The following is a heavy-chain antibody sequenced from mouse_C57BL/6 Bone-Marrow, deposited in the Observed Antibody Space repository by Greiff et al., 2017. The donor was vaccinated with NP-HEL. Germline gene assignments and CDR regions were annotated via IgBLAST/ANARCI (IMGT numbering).Heavy chain of an antibody. CDR1: GYSFTSYY. Sequence: QVQLKESGPELVKPGASVKISCKASGYSFTSYYIHWVKQRPGQGLEWIGWIYPGSGNTKYNEKFKGKATLTADTSSSTAYMQLSSLTSEDAAVYYCARVWDGYAMDDWGQGTSVTVSS. CDR2: IYPGSGNT. J-gene: IGHJ4*01. D-gene: IGHD4-1*01. V-gene: IGHV1-66*01. CDR3: ARVWDGYAMDD.